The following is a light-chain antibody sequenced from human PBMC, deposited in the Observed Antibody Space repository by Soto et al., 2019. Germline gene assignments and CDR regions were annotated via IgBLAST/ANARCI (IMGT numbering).Light chain of an antibody. V-gene: IGKV1-5*03. J-gene: IGKJ3*01. CDR2: KAS. CDR1: QSISSW. CDR3: QRYKSYPFT. Sequence: DIQMTQSPSTLSASVGDRVTITCRASQSISSWLAWDQQQPGKAPKLLIYKASSLQSGVRSRFSGSGSGTEFTLTISSRQPDDFATYYCQRYKSYPFTFGPGTKVDIK.